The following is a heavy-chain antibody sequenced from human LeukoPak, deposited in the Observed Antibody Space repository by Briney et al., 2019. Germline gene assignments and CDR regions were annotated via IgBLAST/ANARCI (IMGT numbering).Heavy chain of an antibody. Sequence: PSETLSLTCTVSGGSISSSSYYWGWIRQPPGKGLEWIGSIYYSGSTYYNPSLKSRVTISVDTSKNQFSLKLSSVTAADTAVYYCARVVTPGYFDLWGRGTLVTVSS. CDR2: IYYSGST. V-gene: IGHV4-39*07. J-gene: IGHJ2*01. CDR1: GGSISSSSYY. CDR3: ARVVTPGYFDL.